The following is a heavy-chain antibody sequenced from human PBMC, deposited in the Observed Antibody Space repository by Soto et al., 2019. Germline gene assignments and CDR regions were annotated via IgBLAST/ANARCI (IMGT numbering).Heavy chain of an antibody. J-gene: IGHJ4*02. CDR2: IRSKEHNYAT. D-gene: IGHD3-10*01. CDR3: TRPNGEMDFDY. CDR1: GFSFSGAA. V-gene: IGHV3-73*02. Sequence: EVQLVESGGALVQSGGSLKVSCAASGFSFSGAAFHWVRQASGKGLEWVGRIRSKEHNYATEYAASVKGRFTISRDDSRNTVYLQMNNLKIEDTAVYYCTRPNGEMDFDYWGQRTLVTVSS.